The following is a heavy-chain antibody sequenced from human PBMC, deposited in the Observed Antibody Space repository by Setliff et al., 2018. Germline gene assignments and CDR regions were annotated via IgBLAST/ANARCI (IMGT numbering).Heavy chain of an antibody. CDR3: ARDRKEIVVKPPAASLDY. J-gene: IGHJ4*02. V-gene: IGHV3-48*01. CDR1: GFTFSTYA. D-gene: IGHD2-2*01. CDR2: ISGLI. Sequence: GGSLRLSCAASGFTFSTYAMNWLRQAPGKGLEWVSYISGLIYYADSVKGRFTISRDEAKNSLYLQMNSLRTEDTAVYYCARDRKEIVVKPPAASLDYWGQGTQVTVSS.